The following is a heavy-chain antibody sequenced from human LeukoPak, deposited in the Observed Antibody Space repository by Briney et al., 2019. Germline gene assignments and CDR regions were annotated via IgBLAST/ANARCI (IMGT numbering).Heavy chain of an antibody. CDR1: GYTFTGYY. J-gene: IGHJ6*02. D-gene: IGHD3-3*01. CDR2: INPNSGGT. V-gene: IGHV1-2*02. CDR3: ARGSFWSGYYRSYYGMDV. Sequence: ASVKVSCKASGYTFTGYYMHWVRQAPGQGLEWMGWINPNSGGTNYAQKFQGRVTMTRDTSISTAYMELSRLRSDDTAVYYCARGSFWSGYYRSYYGMDVWGQGATVTVSS.